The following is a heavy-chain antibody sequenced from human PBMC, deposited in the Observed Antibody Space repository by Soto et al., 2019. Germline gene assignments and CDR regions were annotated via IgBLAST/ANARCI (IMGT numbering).Heavy chain of an antibody. CDR3: ARVMYGSGKPIFDH. Sequence: QLQLQVSGSGLVKPSQTLSLTCAVSGDSISSGGYSWGWIRQPPGKGLEWIGDIYVSGSAYYNPSLQSRVAISVDRSKNQFSLNLNSVTATDTAFYSCARVMYGSGKPIFDHWGLGTLVTVSS. D-gene: IGHD3-10*01. CDR1: GDSISSGGYS. CDR2: IYVSGSA. V-gene: IGHV4-30-2*01. J-gene: IGHJ4*02.